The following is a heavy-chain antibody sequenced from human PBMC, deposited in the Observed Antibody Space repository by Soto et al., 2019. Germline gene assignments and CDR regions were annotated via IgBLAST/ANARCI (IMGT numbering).Heavy chain of an antibody. J-gene: IGHJ3*02. D-gene: IGHD2-2*01. CDR3: ARGRIVPFGI. V-gene: IGHV4-31*03. Sequence: ASETLSLTCTVSGGSIRSGGYYWSWIRQHPGKGLEWIGYIYYSGSTYYNPSLKNRVTISVDTSKNHFSLKLSSVTAADTAVYYCARGRIVPFGIWGQGTMVT. CDR1: GGSIRSGGYY. CDR2: IYYSGST.